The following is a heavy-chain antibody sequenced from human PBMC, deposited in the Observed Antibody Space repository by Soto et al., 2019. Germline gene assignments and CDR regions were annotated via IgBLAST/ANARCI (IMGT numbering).Heavy chain of an antibody. CDR2: TYYRSKWYN. Sequence: PSQTLSPTCALSGDSVSSNSAAWNWIRQSPSRGLEWLGRTYYRSKWYNDYAVSVKSRITINPDTSKNQFSLQLNSVTPEDTAVYYCARDRRGQIVDRDAFDIWGQGTMVTVSS. D-gene: IGHD6-6*01. CDR3: ARDRRGQIVDRDAFDI. V-gene: IGHV6-1*01. J-gene: IGHJ3*02. CDR1: GDSVSSNSAA.